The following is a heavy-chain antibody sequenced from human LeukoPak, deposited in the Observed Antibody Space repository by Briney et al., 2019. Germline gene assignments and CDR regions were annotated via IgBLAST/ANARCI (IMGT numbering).Heavy chain of an antibody. CDR3: AKEYIVVVTA. Sequence: GGTLRLSCAASGFTFSSYGMSWVRQAPRKGLEWVSAISGSGGSTYYADSVKGRFTISRDNSKNTLYLQMNSLRAEDTAVYYCAKEYIVVVTAWGQGTLVTVSS. J-gene: IGHJ5*02. V-gene: IGHV3-23*01. D-gene: IGHD2-21*02. CDR2: ISGSGGST. CDR1: GFTFSSYG.